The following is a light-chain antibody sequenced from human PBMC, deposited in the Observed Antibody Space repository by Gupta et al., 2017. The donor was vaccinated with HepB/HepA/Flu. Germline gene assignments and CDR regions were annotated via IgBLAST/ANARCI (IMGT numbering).Light chain of an antibody. CDR1: QVISSY. CDR2: RAF. Sequence: DIQMTQSPSSLSASVGDRVTITCRASQVISSYLSWYQQKPGTAPKLLIYRAFSLQSGVPSRFSGSGSGTDFTLTITSLQPEDSATYYCQQTYWTPYTFGQGAQLEIK. V-gene: IGKV1-39*01. J-gene: IGKJ2*01. CDR3: QQTYWTPYT.